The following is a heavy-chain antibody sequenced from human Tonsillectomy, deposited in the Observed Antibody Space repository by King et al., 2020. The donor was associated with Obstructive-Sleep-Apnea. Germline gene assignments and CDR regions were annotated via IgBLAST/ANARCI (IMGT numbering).Heavy chain of an antibody. CDR1: GYRFTTYW. CDR2: IYPGDFET. D-gene: IGHD3-3*01. J-gene: IGHJ3*02. V-gene: IGHV5-51*01. CDR3: ARRVGVGTFDI. Sequence: VQLVESGAEVKKPGESLKISCKVSGYRFTTYWIGWVRQMPGKGLEWMGVIYPGDFETRYSPSFQGQVTISAHRSISTSYLQWSSLRASDTAMYYCARRVGVGTFDIWGQGTMVTVSS.